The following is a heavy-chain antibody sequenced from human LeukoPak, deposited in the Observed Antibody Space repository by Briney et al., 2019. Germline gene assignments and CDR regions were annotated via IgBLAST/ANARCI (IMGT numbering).Heavy chain of an antibody. V-gene: IGHV4-59*08. CDR1: GGSISSYY. Sequence: SETLSLTCTVSGGSISSYYSSWIRQPPGKGLEWIGHIYYSGSTNYNPSLKSRVTISVDTSKDQFSLKLTSVTAADTAMYYCARRTDYGDYWYFDLWGRGTLVTVSS. D-gene: IGHD4-17*01. CDR2: IYYSGST. CDR3: ARRTDYGDYWYFDL. J-gene: IGHJ2*01.